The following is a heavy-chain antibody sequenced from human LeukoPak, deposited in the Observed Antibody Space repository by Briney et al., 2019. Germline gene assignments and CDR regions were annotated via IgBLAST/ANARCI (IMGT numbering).Heavy chain of an antibody. J-gene: IGHJ4*02. D-gene: IGHD2-2*01. CDR3: ARAEYCSSTSCYVPGVY. Sequence: VASVKVSCKASGGTFSSYAISWVRQAPGQGLEWMGWISAYNGNTNYAQKLQGRVTMTTDTSTSTAYMELRSLRSDDTAVYYCARAEYCSSTSCYVPGVYWGQGTLVTVPS. CDR1: GGTFSSYA. V-gene: IGHV1-18*01. CDR2: ISAYNGNT.